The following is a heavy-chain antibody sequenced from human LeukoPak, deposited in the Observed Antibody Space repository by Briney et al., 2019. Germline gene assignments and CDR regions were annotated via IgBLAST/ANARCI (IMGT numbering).Heavy chain of an antibody. V-gene: IGHV3-9*01. CDR3: AKDISGYEIRYFDY. CDR1: GFTFDDYA. D-gene: IGHD5-12*01. CDR2: ISWNSGSI. Sequence: PGGSLRLSCAASGFTFDDYAMHWVRQAPGKGLEWVSGISWNSGSIGYADSVKGRFTISRDNAKNSLYLQMNSLRAEDTALYYCAKDISGYEIRYFDYWGQGILVIVSS. J-gene: IGHJ4*02.